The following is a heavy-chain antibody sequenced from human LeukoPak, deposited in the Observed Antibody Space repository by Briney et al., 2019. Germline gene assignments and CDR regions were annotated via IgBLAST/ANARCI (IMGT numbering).Heavy chain of an antibody. V-gene: IGHV1-69*06. Sequence: SVKVSCKASGGTFSSYAISWVRQAPGQGLEWMGGIIPIFGTANYAQKFQGRVTITADKSTSTAYMELSSLRSEDTAVYYCARSLHQSHWFDPWGQGTLVTVSS. CDR3: ARSLHQSHWFDP. J-gene: IGHJ5*02. CDR1: GGTFSSYA. D-gene: IGHD4-11*01. CDR2: IIPIFGTA.